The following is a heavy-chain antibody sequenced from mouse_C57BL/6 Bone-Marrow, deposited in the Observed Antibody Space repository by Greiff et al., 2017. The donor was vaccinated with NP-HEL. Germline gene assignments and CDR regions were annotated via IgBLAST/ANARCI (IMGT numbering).Heavy chain of an antibody. CDR3: AKERNYPYAMDY. J-gene: IGHJ4*01. CDR1: GYTFTSYW. D-gene: IGHD1-1*02. CDR2: IHPNSGST. V-gene: IGHV1-64*01. Sequence: QVQLQQPGAELVKPGASVKLSCKASGYTFTSYWMHWVKQRPGQGLEWIGMIHPNSGSTNYNEKFKSKATLTVAKSSSTAYMQLSSLTSEDSAVYYCAKERNYPYAMDYWGQGTSVTVSS.